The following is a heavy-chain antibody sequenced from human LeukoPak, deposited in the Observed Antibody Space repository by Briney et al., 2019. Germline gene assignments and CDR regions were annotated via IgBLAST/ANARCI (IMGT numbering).Heavy chain of an antibody. D-gene: IGHD6-13*01. CDR3: ARGPRYSFY. Sequence: GGSLRLSCAASGFAFSSYAMTWVRQAPGKGLEWVSSITGSGAGTSYADSVKGRFTVSRDNSKNTLYLQMNTLRDEDTAVYYCARGPRYSFYWGQGTLVSVSS. J-gene: IGHJ4*02. V-gene: IGHV3-23*01. CDR1: GFAFSSYA. CDR2: ITGSGAGT.